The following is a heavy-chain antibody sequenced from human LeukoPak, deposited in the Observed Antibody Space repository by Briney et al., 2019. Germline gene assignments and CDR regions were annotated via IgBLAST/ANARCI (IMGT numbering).Heavy chain of an antibody. V-gene: IGHV4-59*01. CDR1: GGSISTYY. CDR3: AREYDILSNYDAFDI. CDR2: IYYSGST. D-gene: IGHD3-9*01. Sequence: PSETLSLTCTVSGGSISTYYWTWIRQPPGRGLEWIGYIYYSGSTNYNPSLKSRVTISADTSKNQFSLKLTSVTAADTAVYYCAREYDILSNYDAFDIWGQGTMVTVSS. J-gene: IGHJ3*02.